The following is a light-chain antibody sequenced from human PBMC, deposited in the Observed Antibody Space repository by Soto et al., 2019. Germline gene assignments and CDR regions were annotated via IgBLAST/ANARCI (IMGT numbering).Light chain of an antibody. CDR1: SSDVGSYNL. V-gene: IGLV2-23*02. J-gene: IGLJ3*02. CDR3: CSYVGRSTLV. CDR2: EVS. Sequence: QSVLTQPASVSGSPGQSITISCTGTSSDVGSYNLVSWYQQHPGKAPKVMIYEVSQRPSGVSKRFSGSKSGNTASLTISGLQAEDEADYYCCSYVGRSTLVFGGGTKLTVL.